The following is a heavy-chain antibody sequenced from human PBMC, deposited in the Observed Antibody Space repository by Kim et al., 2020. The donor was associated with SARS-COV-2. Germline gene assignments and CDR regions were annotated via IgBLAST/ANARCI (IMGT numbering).Heavy chain of an antibody. CDR3: ARDAWAQGWTDGFDY. D-gene: IGHD1-26*01. CDR1: GFTFTSFW. Sequence: GGSLRLSCAASGFTFTSFWMSWVRQAPGKALEWVANINQHGSETKYVDSVKGRFTISRDNAKDSVYLQMNNLRAEDRAVYYCARDAWAQGWTDGFDYWG. CDR2: INQHGSET. J-gene: IGHJ4*01. V-gene: IGHV3-7*01.